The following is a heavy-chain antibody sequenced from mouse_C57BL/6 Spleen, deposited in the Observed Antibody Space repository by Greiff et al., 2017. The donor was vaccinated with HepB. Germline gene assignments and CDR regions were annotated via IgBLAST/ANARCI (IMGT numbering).Heavy chain of an antibody. V-gene: IGHV3-6*01. CDR3: ARKPYYGRGYFDV. D-gene: IGHD1-1*01. CDR1: GYSITSGYY. J-gene: IGHJ1*03. CDR2: ISYDGSN. Sequence: DVQLQESGPGLVKPSQSLSLTCSVTGYSITSGYYWNWIRQFPGNKLEWMGYISYDGSNNYNPSLKNRISITRDTSKNQFFLKLNSVTTEDTATYYCARKPYYGRGYFDVWGTGTTVTVSS.